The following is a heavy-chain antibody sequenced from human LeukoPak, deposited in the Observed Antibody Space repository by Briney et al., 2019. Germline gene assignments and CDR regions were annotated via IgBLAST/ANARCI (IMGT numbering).Heavy chain of an antibody. CDR3: AGVYNASRRAFDM. CDR1: GFTFSSYW. CDR2: INTDGSTT. D-gene: IGHD5-24*01. Sequence: GGSLTLSCAASGFTFSSYWIHWVRQAPGKGLVWVSRINTDGSTTVYADSVRGRFTISRHNAKNTLYLQMISLRPEDTAVYYCAGVYNASRRAFDMWGQGTMVTVSS. V-gene: IGHV3-74*01. J-gene: IGHJ3*02.